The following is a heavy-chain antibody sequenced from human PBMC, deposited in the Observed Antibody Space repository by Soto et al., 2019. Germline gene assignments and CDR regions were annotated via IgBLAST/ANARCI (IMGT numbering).Heavy chain of an antibody. CDR2: IIPIFGTA. CDR1: GGTCSSYA. D-gene: IGHD3-3*01. CDR3: ARGRRLLRFLEWSRYCGMDV. J-gene: IGHJ6*02. Sequence: SVKVSCKASGGTCSSYAMSWVRQAPGQGLEWMGGIIPIFGTANYAQKLQGRVTTTADKSTSTAYMKLSILRSDATAVYYCARGRRLLRFLEWSRYCGMDVWGQGTPVTVYS. V-gene: IGHV1-69*06.